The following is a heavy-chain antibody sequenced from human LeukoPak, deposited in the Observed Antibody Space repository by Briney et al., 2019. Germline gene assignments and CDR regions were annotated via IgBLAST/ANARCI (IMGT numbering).Heavy chain of an antibody. D-gene: IGHD5-18*01. CDR1: GFTFNNAW. CDR2: SRSNADGGTT. V-gene: IGHV3-15*01. CDR3: TTELRIPHDF. Sequence: GGSLRLSCAASGFTFNNAWMSWVRQAPGKGLEWVGRSRSNADGGTTDYAAPMKDRFSISRDDSKTTLYLQMTSLKTEDTAVYYCTTELRIPHDFWGQGALITVSS. J-gene: IGHJ4*02.